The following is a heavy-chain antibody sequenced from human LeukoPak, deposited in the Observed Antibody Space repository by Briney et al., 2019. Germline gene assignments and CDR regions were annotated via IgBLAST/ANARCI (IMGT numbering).Heavy chain of an antibody. V-gene: IGHV3-30*03. Sequence: GGSLRLSCAASGLTFSSHWMHWVRQAPGKGLDWVAIISDDGGRKFYADSVKGRFTISRDNSKNTLYLQMNSLRAEDTAVYYCARDGEWELRTLDYWGQGTLVTVSS. CDR3: ARDGEWELRTLDY. CDR1: GLTFSSHW. CDR2: ISDDGGRK. J-gene: IGHJ4*02. D-gene: IGHD1-26*01.